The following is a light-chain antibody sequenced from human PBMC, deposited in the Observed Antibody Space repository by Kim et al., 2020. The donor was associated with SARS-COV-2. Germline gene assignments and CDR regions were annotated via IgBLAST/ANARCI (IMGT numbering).Light chain of an antibody. CDR3: TVWDDSLNGRV. Sequence: QSVLTQPPSASGTPGQRVTISCSGSSSNVGGNAVKWYQQLPGTAPKLLIHTNDQRPSGVPDRFSGSKSGTSASLAISGLQSEDEADYYCTVWDDSLNGRVFGGGTKVTVL. CDR2: TND. CDR1: SSNVGGNA. J-gene: IGLJ3*02. V-gene: IGLV1-44*01.